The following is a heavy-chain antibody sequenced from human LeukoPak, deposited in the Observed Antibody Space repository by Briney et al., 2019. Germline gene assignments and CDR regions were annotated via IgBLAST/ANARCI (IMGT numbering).Heavy chain of an antibody. J-gene: IGHJ4*02. D-gene: IGHD1-26*01. CDR2: VDPEDGET. CDR3: ATGSGSYHDY. Sequence: ASVKVSCKASGYTFTGYYMHWVQQAPGKGLEWMGLVDPEDGETIYAEKFQGRVTITADTSTDTAYMELSSLRSEDTAVYYCATGSGSYHDYWGQGTLVTVSS. V-gene: IGHV1-69-2*01. CDR1: GYTFTGYY.